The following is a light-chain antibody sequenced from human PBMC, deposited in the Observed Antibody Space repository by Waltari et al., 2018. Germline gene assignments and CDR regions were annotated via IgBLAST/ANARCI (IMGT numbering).Light chain of an antibody. J-gene: IGLJ3*02. CDR2: DVR. CDR3: SSYTSSTTWV. V-gene: IGLV2-14*01. CDR1: SRDIGTYDY. Sequence: QSALTQAASVSASPGQSITISCTGTSRDIGTYDYVSWFPQYPGRAPKLMISDVRNRPLGVASRCSGSKSGITASLRISGLLAEDEAYYYCSSYTSSTTWVFGGGTKLTVL.